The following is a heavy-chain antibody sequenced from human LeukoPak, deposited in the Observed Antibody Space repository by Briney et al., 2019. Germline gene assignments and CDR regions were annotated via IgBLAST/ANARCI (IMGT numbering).Heavy chain of an antibody. V-gene: IGHV4-30-2*01. CDR1: GGSISSGGYY. Sequence: SETPSLTCTVSGGSISSGGYYWSWIRQPPGKGLEWIGYIYHSGSTYYNPSLKSRVTISVDRSKNQFSLKLSSVTAADTAVYYCARVHGTRLDFDYWGQGTLVTVSS. J-gene: IGHJ4*02. CDR2: IYHSGST. D-gene: IGHD1-1*01. CDR3: ARVHGTRLDFDY.